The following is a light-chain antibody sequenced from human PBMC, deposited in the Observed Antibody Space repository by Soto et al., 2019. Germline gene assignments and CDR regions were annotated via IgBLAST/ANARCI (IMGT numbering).Light chain of an antibody. CDR3: QQYGNSPPWT. J-gene: IGKJ1*01. V-gene: IGKV3-20*01. Sequence: EIVLTQSPGTLSLSPGERATLSCRASQSVTSSFLAWYQQRPGQAPRLLIYGASNRATGIPDRFSGSWSGTDFTLTISRLEPEDFAVYYCQQYGNSPPWTFGQGTKVEIK. CDR2: GAS. CDR1: QSVTSSF.